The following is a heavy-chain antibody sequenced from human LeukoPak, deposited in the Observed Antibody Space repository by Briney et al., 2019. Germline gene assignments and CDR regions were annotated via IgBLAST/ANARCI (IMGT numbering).Heavy chain of an antibody. J-gene: IGHJ4*02. CDR1: GFTFDDYA. D-gene: IGHD3-9*01. Sequence: GRSLRLSCAASGFTFDDYAMHWVRQAPGKGLEWVSGISWNSGSIGYADSVKARFTISRDNAKNSLYLQMNSLRAEDMALYYCAKDNYDILTGYFDYWGQGTLVTVSS. V-gene: IGHV3-9*03. CDR3: AKDNYDILTGYFDY. CDR2: ISWNSGSI.